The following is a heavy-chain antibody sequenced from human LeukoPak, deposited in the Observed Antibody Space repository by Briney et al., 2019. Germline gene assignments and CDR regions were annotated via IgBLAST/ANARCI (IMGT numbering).Heavy chain of an antibody. J-gene: IGHJ4*02. CDR2: IIPILGIA. CDR3: ARGPDSSSWYSDY. CDR1: GGTFSSYA. D-gene: IGHD6-13*01. Sequence: SVKVSCKASGGTFSSYAISWVRQAPGQGLEWMGRIIPILGIANYAQKFQGRVTMTRNTSISTAYMELSSLRSEDTAVYYCARGPDSSSWYSDYWGQGTLVTVSS. V-gene: IGHV1-69*04.